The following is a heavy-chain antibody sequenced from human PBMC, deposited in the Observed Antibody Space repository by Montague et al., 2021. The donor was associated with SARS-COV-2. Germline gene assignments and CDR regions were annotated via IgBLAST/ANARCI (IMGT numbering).Heavy chain of an antibody. Sequence: SEALSLTRTVSGGSISSYYWSWIRQPPGKGLEWIGYIYYSGSTNYNPSLKSRVTILVGMSKNQFSLKLSSVTAADTAVYYCARGMGGSYLYYFDYWGQGTLVTVSS. D-gene: IGHD1-26*01. J-gene: IGHJ4*02. CDR1: GGSISSYY. CDR2: IYYSGST. V-gene: IGHV4-59*01. CDR3: ARGMGGSYLYYFDY.